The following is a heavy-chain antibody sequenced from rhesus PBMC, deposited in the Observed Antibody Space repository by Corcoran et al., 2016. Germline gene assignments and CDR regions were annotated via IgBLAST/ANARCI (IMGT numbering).Heavy chain of an antibody. CDR2: ISWNSGTI. Sequence: EVQLVESGGGLVQPGGSLRLSCAASGFTFDVYAMSWVRQAPGKGLGWVSRISWNSGTIYYADSVKGRLTIARDNAKNSLFLQMDRLRAEDTAVYYCTRGTGGGGWFDYWGQGVLVTVSS. D-gene: IGHD7-45*01. J-gene: IGHJ4*01. V-gene: IGHV3-134*01. CDR1: GFTFDVYA. CDR3: TRGTGGGGWFDY.